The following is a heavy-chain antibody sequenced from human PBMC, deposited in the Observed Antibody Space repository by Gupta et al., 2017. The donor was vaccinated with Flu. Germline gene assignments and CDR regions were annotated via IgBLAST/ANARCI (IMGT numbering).Heavy chain of an antibody. Sequence: EVQLLESGGDSVQPGKSVRLSCAASGFIFSSHAMSWVRQAPGKGLEWVADISGTGGSTFYADSVRGRFSISRDNSKNMVYLEMNSLKDEDTALYYCAKDFYYYDTGDVFDVWGQGTMSPFPQ. J-gene: IGHJ3*01. CDR2: ISGTGGST. D-gene: IGHD3-22*01. V-gene: IGHV3-23*01. CDR1: GFIFSSHA. CDR3: AKDFYYYDTGDVFDV.